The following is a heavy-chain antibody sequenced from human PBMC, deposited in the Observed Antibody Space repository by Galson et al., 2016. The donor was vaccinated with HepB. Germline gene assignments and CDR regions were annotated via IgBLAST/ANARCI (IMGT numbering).Heavy chain of an antibody. V-gene: IGHV3-30*03. Sequence: SLRLSCAVSGLSFSSYGMQWVRQAPGKGLEWVAFTSFDGSHKYYAESVKGRFTNSRDNSKNTLYLQMNSLRAEDTALYYCASQIYRYNGTYVDHWGQGTLVTVSS. J-gene: IGHJ4*02. D-gene: IGHD1-26*01. CDR3: ASQIYRYNGTYVDH. CDR2: TSFDGSHK. CDR1: GLSFSSYG.